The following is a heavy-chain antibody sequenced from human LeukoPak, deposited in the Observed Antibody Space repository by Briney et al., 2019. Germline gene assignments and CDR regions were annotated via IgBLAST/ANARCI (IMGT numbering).Heavy chain of an antibody. Sequence: SETLSLTCTVSGGSISSYYWSWIRQPPGKGLEWIGYIYYSGSTNYNPSLKSRVTTSVDTSKNQFSLKLSSVTAADTAVYYCARDDSSGYWRYWGQGTLVTVSS. CDR2: IYYSGST. CDR1: GGSISSYY. V-gene: IGHV4-59*01. J-gene: IGHJ4*02. CDR3: ARDDSSGYWRY. D-gene: IGHD3-22*01.